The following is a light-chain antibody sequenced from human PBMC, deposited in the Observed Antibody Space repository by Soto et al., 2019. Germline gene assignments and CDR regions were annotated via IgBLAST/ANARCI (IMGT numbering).Light chain of an antibody. V-gene: IGKV3-15*01. J-gene: IGKJ1*01. CDR1: QSVHSN. CDR2: GAS. Sequence: EIVMTQSPATLSVSPGERATLSCRASQSVHSNLAWYQQKPGQAPRLLIYGASTRATGIPARITGSGSGTEFTLTISSLQSEDFAVYYCQQYDNWRTFGQGTKLDFK. CDR3: QQYDNWRT.